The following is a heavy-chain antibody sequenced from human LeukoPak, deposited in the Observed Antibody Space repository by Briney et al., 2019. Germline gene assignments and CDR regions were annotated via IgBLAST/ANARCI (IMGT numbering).Heavy chain of an antibody. D-gene: IGHD2-15*01. Sequence: SETLSLTCTVSGGSISSSSYYWGWIRQPPGQGLEWIGSIYYSGSTYYNPSLKSRVTISVDTSKSQFSLKLSSVTAADTAVYYCARQPIVVVVAAQGEGFDYWGQGTLVTASS. V-gene: IGHV4-39*01. CDR2: IYYSGST. J-gene: IGHJ4*02. CDR1: GGSISSSSYY. CDR3: ARQPIVVVVAAQGEGFDY.